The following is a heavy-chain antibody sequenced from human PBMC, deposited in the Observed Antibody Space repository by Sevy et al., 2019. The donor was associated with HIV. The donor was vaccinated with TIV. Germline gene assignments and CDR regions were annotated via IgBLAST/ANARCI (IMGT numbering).Heavy chain of an antibody. Sequence: GGSLRLSYAASGFTFSSYAMSWVRQAPGKGLEWVSSISSSSSHIYAADSLKGRFTISRDNAKNSLFLQMNILRAEDTAIYYCARVAADDPDFYYYGMDVWGQGTTVTVSS. CDR1: GFTFSSYA. CDR2: ISSSSSHI. D-gene: IGHD6-13*01. J-gene: IGHJ6*02. V-gene: IGHV3-21*01. CDR3: ARVAADDPDFYYYGMDV.